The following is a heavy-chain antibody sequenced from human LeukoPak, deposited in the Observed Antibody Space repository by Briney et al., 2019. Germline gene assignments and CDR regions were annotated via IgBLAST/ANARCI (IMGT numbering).Heavy chain of an antibody. V-gene: IGHV3-66*01. D-gene: IGHD3-16*01. CDR1: GFTVSSNY. CDR2: IYSDGST. J-gene: IGHJ3*02. CDR3: ARGRAITFGGIMLGAFDI. Sequence: GGSLRLSCAASGFTVSSNYMSWVRQVPGKGLEWVSVIYSDGSTYYADSAKGRFTISRDNSKNTLLLQMNSLRAEDTAVYYCARGRAITFGGIMLGAFDIWGQGTTVTVSS.